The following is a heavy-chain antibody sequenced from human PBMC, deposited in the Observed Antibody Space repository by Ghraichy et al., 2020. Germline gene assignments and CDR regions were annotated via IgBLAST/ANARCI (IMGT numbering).Heavy chain of an antibody. CDR1: GGSISSSSYY. CDR2: IYYSGST. CDR3: ARLVRTVAGKPYAIDY. Sequence: SETLSLTCTVSGGSISSSSYYWGWIRQPPGKGLEWIGSIYYSGSTYYNPSLKSRVTISVDTSKNQFSLKLSSVTAADTAVDYCARLVRTVAGKPYAIDYWGPGTLVTVTS. V-gene: IGHV4-39*01. D-gene: IGHD6-19*01. J-gene: IGHJ4*02.